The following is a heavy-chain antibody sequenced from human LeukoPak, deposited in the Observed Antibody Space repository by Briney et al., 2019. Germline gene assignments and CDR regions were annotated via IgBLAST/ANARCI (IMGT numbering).Heavy chain of an antibody. V-gene: IGHV3-30*18. CDR3: AKDQRYCSSTSCHWAYYYYYMDV. CDR2: ISYDGSNK. CDR1: GFTFSSYA. J-gene: IGHJ6*03. Sequence: PGGSLRLSCAASGFTFSSYAMHWVRQAPGKGLEWVAVISYDGSNKYYADSVKGRFTISRDNSKNTLSLQMNSLRAEDTAVYYCAKDQRYCSSTSCHWAYYYYYMDVWGKGTTVTVSS. D-gene: IGHD2-2*01.